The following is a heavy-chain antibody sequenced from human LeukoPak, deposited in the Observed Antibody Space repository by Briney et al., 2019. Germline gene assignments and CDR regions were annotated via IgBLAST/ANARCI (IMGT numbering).Heavy chain of an antibody. CDR2: IKQDGSEK. CDR1: GLTFSNYW. J-gene: IGHJ4*02. D-gene: IGHD2-15*01. Sequence: GGSLRLSCAASGLTFSNYWMDWVRQAPGKGLEWVANIKQDGSEKNYVDSVKGRFIISRDNAKNSLYLQMNTLRAEDTAVYYCAKKERRCSGGSCYSNYFDYWGQGTLVTVSS. V-gene: IGHV3-7*03. CDR3: AKKERRCSGGSCYSNYFDY.